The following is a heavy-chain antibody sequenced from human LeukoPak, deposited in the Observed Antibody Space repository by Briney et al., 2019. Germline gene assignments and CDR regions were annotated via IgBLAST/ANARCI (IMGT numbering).Heavy chain of an antibody. Sequence: SETLSLTCTVSAYSISSGYYWGWIRQPPGEGLEWFGSIYHSGTTYYSPSLKSRVTISVDTSKNQFSLKLSSVTAADTAVYYCARVNYQFIAFDIWGQGTMVTVSS. D-gene: IGHD1-7*01. CDR3: ARVNYQFIAFDI. J-gene: IGHJ3*02. V-gene: IGHV4-38-2*02. CDR1: AYSISSGYY. CDR2: IYHSGTT.